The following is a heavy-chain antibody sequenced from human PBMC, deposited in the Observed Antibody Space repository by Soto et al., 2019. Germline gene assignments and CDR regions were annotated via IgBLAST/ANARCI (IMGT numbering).Heavy chain of an antibody. CDR2: IYHSGST. CDR1: GGSISSGGYS. D-gene: IGHD3-22*01. CDR3: ATSSPINYYDSSGYFGGYYYYGMDV. J-gene: IGHJ6*02. V-gene: IGHV4-30-2*01. Sequence: PSETLSLTCAVSGGSISSGGYSWSWIRQPPGKGLEWNGYIYHSGSTYYNPSLKSRVTISVDRSKNQFSLKLSSVTAADTAVYYCATSSPINYYDSSGYFGGYYYYGMDVWGQGTTVTVSS.